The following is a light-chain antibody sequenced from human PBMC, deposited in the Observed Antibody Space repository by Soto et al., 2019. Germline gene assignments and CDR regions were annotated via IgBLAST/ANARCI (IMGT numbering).Light chain of an antibody. CDR1: QSVSSNY. J-gene: IGKJ2*01. V-gene: IGKV3-20*01. Sequence: EIVLTQSPGTLPLSPGERATLSCRASQSVSSNYLVWYQQKPGQAPRPLIYGASSRATGIPDRFSGSGSGTDFTLTISRLEPADLAVYYCPQYANSPFTFGQGTKLEIK. CDR3: PQYANSPFT. CDR2: GAS.